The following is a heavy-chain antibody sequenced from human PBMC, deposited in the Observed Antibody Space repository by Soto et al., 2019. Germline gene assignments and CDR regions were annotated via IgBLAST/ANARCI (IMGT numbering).Heavy chain of an antibody. J-gene: IGHJ6*02. CDR2: FSGSGGTI. V-gene: IGHV3-23*01. D-gene: IGHD2-2*01. CDR3: AKDPPWTVGPLAMDV. CDR1: GFTFSTHA. Sequence: EAQLLESGGGLVQPGGSLRLSCVASGFTFSTHAMSWVRQAPGKGLEWVSTFSGSGGTIYYAESVKGRLTISRDDSKNTLYLQMNSMRVEDTAVYYCAKDPPWTVGPLAMDVWGQGTTVTVSS.